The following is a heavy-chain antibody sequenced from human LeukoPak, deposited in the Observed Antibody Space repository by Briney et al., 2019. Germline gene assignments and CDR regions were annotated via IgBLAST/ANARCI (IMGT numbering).Heavy chain of an antibody. CDR2: INPNSGGT. CDR3: ARHSKRWLQPPYYYYGMDV. D-gene: IGHD5-24*01. Sequence: ASVKVSCKASGYTFTGYYMHWVRQAPGQGLEWMGWINPNSGGTNYAQKFQGRVTMTRDTSISTAYMELSRLRSDDTAVYYCARHSKRWLQPPYYYYGMDVWGQGTTVTVSS. CDR1: GYTFTGYY. J-gene: IGHJ6*02. V-gene: IGHV1-2*02.